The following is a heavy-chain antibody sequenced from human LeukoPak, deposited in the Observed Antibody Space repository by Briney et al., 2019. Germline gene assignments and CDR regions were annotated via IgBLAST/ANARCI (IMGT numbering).Heavy chain of an antibody. J-gene: IGHJ4*02. CDR3: TRAWAKYYFDY. CDR1: GITFSRNG. Sequence: GGSLRLSCAASGITFSRNGMNWVRQAPGKGLEWLSYISESGATIYYADSVKGRFTISRDNGRDLLYLQMSSLRAEDTAVYYCTRAWAKYYFDYWGQGTPVTVSS. CDR2: ISESGATI. V-gene: IGHV3-48*04. D-gene: IGHD4/OR15-4a*01.